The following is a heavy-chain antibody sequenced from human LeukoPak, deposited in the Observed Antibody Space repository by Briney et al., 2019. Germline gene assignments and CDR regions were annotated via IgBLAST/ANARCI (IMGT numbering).Heavy chain of an antibody. Sequence: SETLSLTCAVYGGSFSGYYWSWIRQPPGKGLEWIGEINHSGSTNYNPSLKSRVTISVDTSKNQFSLKLSSVTAADTAVYYCARELYSSGHHDAFDIWGQGTMVTVSS. D-gene: IGHD3-22*01. CDR3: ARELYSSGHHDAFDI. V-gene: IGHV4-34*01. CDR2: INHSGST. J-gene: IGHJ3*02. CDR1: GGSFSGYY.